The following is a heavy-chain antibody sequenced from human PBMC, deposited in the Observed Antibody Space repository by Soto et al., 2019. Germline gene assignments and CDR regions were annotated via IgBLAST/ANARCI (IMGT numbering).Heavy chain of an antibody. J-gene: IGHJ4*02. CDR2: IYYSGST. Sequence: PSETLSLTCTVSGGSISSGDYYWSWIRQPPGKGLEWIGYIYYSGSTYYNPSLKSRVTISVDTSKNQFSLKLSSVTAADTAVYYCARDNYYDSSGYSYWGQGTLVTVSS. CDR1: GGSISSGDYY. V-gene: IGHV4-30-4*01. D-gene: IGHD3-22*01. CDR3: ARDNYYDSSGYSY.